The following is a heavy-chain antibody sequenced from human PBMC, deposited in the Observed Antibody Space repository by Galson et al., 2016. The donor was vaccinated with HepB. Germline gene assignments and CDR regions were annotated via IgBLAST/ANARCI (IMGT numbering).Heavy chain of an antibody. CDR2: ITKDGDKI. CDR3: ARFHYYDST. V-gene: IGHV3-21*01. J-gene: IGHJ4*02. D-gene: IGHD3-22*01. CDR1: GLSFSRYT. Sequence: SLRLSCAASGLSFSRYTLNWVRQAPGKGLEWVASITKDGDKISYADSVKGRFTVSRDNANISLFLQMDRLRADDTGVYFCARFHYYDSTWGQGTLVTVSS.